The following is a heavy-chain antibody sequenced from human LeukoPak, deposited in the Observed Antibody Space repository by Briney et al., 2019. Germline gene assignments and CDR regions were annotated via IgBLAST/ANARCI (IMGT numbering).Heavy chain of an antibody. D-gene: IGHD3-10*01. CDR1: GGSFNDYY. Sequence: PSETLSLTCAVYGGSFNDYYWIWIRQPPGKGLEWIGEIKPSGRTNYNPSLESRVTISVDTSKNQFSLKLSSVTAADTAVYYCARDSVSGELRWQDYYGMDVWGQGTTVTVSS. CDR2: IKPSGRT. CDR3: ARDSVSGELRWQDYYGMDV. J-gene: IGHJ6*02. V-gene: IGHV4-34*01.